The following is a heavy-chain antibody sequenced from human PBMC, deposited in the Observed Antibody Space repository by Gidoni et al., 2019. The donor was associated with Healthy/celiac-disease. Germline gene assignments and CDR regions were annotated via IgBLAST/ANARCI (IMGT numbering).Heavy chain of an antibody. V-gene: IGHV1-3*01. Sequence: QVQLVKSGAEVTKPGASVKVSCKASGYTFTSYAMHWVRQAPGQRLEWMGWINAGNGNTKDSQKFQGRVTITSDTSASTAYMELSSLRSEDTAVYYCARVGCSSTSCYANFDYWGQGTLVTVSS. D-gene: IGHD2-2*01. CDR3: ARVGCSSTSCYANFDY. CDR2: INAGNGNT. CDR1: GYTFTSYA. J-gene: IGHJ4*02.